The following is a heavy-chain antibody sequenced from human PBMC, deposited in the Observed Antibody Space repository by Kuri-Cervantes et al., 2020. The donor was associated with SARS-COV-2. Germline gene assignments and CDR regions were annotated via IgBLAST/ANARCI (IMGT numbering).Heavy chain of an antibody. D-gene: IGHD1-1*01. J-gene: IGHJ4*02. CDR1: GFTFSGHW. CDR3: VRDGDHWNFDY. CDR2: INPDGSYT. V-gene: IGHV3-74*01. Sequence: GESLKISCAASGFTFSGHWIHWDRQAPGKGLVWVSRINPDGSYTNSADSVRGRITLTTDNAKNMLFLQMNSLRAEYTAVYYCVRDGDHWNFDYWGQGTLVTVSS.